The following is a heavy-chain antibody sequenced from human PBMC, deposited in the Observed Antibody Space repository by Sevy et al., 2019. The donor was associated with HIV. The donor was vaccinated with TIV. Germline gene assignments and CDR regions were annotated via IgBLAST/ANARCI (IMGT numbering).Heavy chain of an antibody. CDR1: GFTFSSYS. Sequence: GSLRLSCAASGFTFSSYSMNWVRQAPGKGLEWVSSISSSSSYIYYADSVKGRFTISRNNDKNSLYLQMNSLRAQDTAVYYCARESDAFTPRSGYGHDYWGQGTLVTVSS. J-gene: IGHJ4*02. CDR2: ISSSSSYI. CDR3: ARESDAFTPRSGYGHDY. V-gene: IGHV3-21*01. D-gene: IGHD5-12*01.